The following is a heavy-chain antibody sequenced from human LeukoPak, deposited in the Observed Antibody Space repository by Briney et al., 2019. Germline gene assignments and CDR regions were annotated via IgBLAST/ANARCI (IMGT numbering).Heavy chain of an antibody. CDR1: GGSISSSSYY. CDR3: AGKYYDFWSGYYIFDY. V-gene: IGHV4-39*01. Sequence: KPSEALSLTCTVSGGSISSSSYYWGWIRQPPGKGLEWIGCIYYSGSTYHNPSLKSRVTISVDTSKNQFSLKLSSVTAADTAVYYCAGKYYDFWSGYYIFDYWGQGTLVTVSS. J-gene: IGHJ4*02. D-gene: IGHD3-3*01. CDR2: IYYSGST.